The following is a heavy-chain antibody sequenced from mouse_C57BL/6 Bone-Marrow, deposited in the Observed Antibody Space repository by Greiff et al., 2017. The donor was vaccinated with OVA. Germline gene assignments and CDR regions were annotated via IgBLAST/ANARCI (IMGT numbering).Heavy chain of an antibody. V-gene: IGHV1-50*01. D-gene: IGHD5-1*01. CDR2: IDPSDSYT. CDR3: ARREYPVMDY. CDR1: GYTFTSYW. J-gene: IGHJ4*01. Sequence: QVQLQQPGAELVKPGASVKLSCKASGYTFTSYWMQWVKQRPGQGLEWIGEIDPSDSYTNYNQKFKGKATLTVDTSSSTAYMQLSSLTSEDSAVYYCARREYPVMDYWGQGTSVTVSS.